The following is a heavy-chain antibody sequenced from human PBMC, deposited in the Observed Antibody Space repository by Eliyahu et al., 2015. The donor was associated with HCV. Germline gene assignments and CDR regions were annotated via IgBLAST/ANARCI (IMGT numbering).Heavy chain of an antibody. J-gene: IGHJ3*02. Sequence: QVHLVESGGGVVQPGKSLRLSCAAXGNPFITAGLXWVRQAPGKGLEWVAXIWFVGGNIHYAXSVKGRFTITGDSSKNTVHLQMNSLRAEDTAVYYCAKDNGDPAAFDIWGQGTMVTVSS. CDR3: AKDNGDPAAFDI. D-gene: IGHD4-17*01. CDR1: GNPFITAG. V-gene: IGHV3-33*03. CDR2: IWFVGGNI.